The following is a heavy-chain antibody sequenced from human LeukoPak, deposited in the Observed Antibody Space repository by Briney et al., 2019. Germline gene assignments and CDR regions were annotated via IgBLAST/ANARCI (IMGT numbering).Heavy chain of an antibody. CDR1: GFTFSDYY. CDR2: ISSSGSTI. Sequence: PGGSLRLSCAASGFTFSDYYMSWIRQAPGKGLEWVSYISSSGSTIYYADSVKGRFTISRDNAKNSLYLQMNSLRAEDTAVYYCAILLRPHGDAFDIWGQGTMVTVSS. D-gene: IGHD2-15*01. J-gene: IGHJ3*02. V-gene: IGHV3-11*04. CDR3: AILLRPHGDAFDI.